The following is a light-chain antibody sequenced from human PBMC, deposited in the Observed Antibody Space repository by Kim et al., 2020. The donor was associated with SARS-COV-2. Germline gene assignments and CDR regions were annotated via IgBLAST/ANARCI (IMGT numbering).Light chain of an antibody. J-gene: IGKJ1*01. CDR1: QRIRTH. CDR2: EAS. CDR3: HQDYNWPAWT. V-gene: IGKV3-15*01. Sequence: EIVITQSPAMMSVSPGARATLSCRASQRIRTHLAWYQQKPGQAPRLLIFEASTRAAGTPDRFSGSGSATDFTLTISSLQSADCAVYYCHQDYNWPAWTFGQGTKVDIK.